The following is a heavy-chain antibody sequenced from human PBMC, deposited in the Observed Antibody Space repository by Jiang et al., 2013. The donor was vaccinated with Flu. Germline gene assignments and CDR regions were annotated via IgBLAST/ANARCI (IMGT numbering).Heavy chain of an antibody. D-gene: IGHD2-2*01. V-gene: IGHV4-39*07. J-gene: IGHJ4*02. CDR3: ARKQYATSPFDY. CDR2: IYYTGTT. CDR1: GGSITSDSYY. Sequence: KPSENLSLTCTVSGGSITSDSYYWAWIRQPPGKGLEWIGNIYYTGTTYYNPSLKSRVTISKDTSKNQVSLKVSSVTAADTAMYYCARKQYATSPFDYWGQGTLVSVSS.